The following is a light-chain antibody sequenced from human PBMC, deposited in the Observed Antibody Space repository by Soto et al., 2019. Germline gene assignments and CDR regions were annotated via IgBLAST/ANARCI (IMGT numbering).Light chain of an antibody. Sequence: QSVLTQPPSVSGAPGQRVPISCTGSSSNIGAGYDVHWFQQFPGTAPKLLIYAHSNRPSGVPDRFSGSTSGTSASLAITGLQAEDEADYYCQSYDTTSEVFGGGTQLTVL. CDR1: SSNIGAGYD. V-gene: IGLV1-40*01. CDR3: QSYDTTSEV. J-gene: IGLJ7*01. CDR2: AHS.